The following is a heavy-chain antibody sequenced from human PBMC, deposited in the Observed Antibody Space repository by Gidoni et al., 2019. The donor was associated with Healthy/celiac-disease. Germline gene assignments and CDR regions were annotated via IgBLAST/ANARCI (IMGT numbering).Heavy chain of an antibody. V-gene: IGHV4-31*03. CDR3: AGGSYDFWTGGAY. Sequence: QVPLQESGPGLVKPSQTLSLTCTVSGCSISSGGYYWSWIRQHPGKGLEWIGYIYYSGSTYYNPSLKSRVTISVDTSKNQFSLKLSSVTAADTAVYYCAGGSYDFWTGGAYWGQGTLVTVSS. D-gene: IGHD3-3*01. CDR2: IYYSGST. J-gene: IGHJ4*02. CDR1: GCSISSGGYY.